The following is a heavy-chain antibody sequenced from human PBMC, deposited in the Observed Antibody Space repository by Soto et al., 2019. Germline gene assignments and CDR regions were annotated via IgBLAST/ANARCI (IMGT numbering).Heavy chain of an antibody. Sequence: GESLKISCKGSGYSFTSYWIGLVRQMPGKGLEWMGIIYPGDSDTRYSPSFQGQVTISADKSISTAYLQWSSLKASDTAMYYGARQIPTRVTRNAFHFRGQGTIRTVSS. CDR2: IYPGDSDT. V-gene: IGHV5-51*01. D-gene: IGHD4-4*01. CDR3: ARQIPTRVTRNAFHF. CDR1: GYSFTSYW. J-gene: IGHJ3*01.